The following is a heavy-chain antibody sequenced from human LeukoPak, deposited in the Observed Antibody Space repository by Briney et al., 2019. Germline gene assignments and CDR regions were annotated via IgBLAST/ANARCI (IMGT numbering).Heavy chain of an antibody. J-gene: IGHJ4*02. CDR3: ARDHGEAAAGVFAPFDY. Sequence: GESLKISCKASGYSFTSFGISWVRQAPGQGLEWMGWISAYNGNTHYAQNLQGRVTMTTDTSTSTAYMELRTLRSNDTAVYYCARDHGEAAAGVFAPFDYWGQGTLVTVSS. D-gene: IGHD6-13*01. CDR1: GYSFTSFG. V-gene: IGHV1-18*01. CDR2: ISAYNGNT.